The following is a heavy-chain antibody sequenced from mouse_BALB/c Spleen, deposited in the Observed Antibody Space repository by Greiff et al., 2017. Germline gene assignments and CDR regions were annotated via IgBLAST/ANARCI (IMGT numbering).Heavy chain of an antibody. CDR3: ARGLRGGNYYAMDY. V-gene: IGHV1S29*02. J-gene: IGHJ4*01. Sequence: EVQLQESGPELVKPGASVKISCKASGYTFTDYNMHWVKQSHGKSLEWIGYIYPYNGGTGYNQKFKSKATLTVDNSSSTAYMELRSLTSEDSAVYYCARGLRGGNYYAMDYWGQGTSVTVSS. D-gene: IGHD3-1*01. CDR1: GYTFTDYN. CDR2: IYPYNGGT.